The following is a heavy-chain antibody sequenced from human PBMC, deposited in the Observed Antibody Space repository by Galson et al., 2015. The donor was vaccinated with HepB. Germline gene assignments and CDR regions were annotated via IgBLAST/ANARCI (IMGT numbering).Heavy chain of an antibody. CDR2: IDPSDSYT. CDR1: GYSFTSYC. J-gene: IGHJ4*02. D-gene: IGHD6-25*01. CDR3: ARHPSRAAAAY. V-gene: IGHV5-10-1*01. Sequence: QSGAEVKKPGEPLRISCKGSGYSFTSYCITWVRQMPGRGLEWMGTIDPSDSYTNSSPSFQGHVTISADKSISTAYLQWSSLKASDSGMYYCARHPSRAAAAYWGQGTLVTVSS.